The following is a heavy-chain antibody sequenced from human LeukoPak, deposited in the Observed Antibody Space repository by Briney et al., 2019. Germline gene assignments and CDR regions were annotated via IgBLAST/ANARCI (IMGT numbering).Heavy chain of an antibody. J-gene: IGHJ6*03. CDR1: GFTFTNHA. D-gene: IGHD3-9*01. CDR3: ARAGVIRYVAWLINYYMDV. Sequence: GGSLRLSCAASGFTFTNHAMQGVRQAPGKGLEYVSAISGNGGSTYYANSVKGRFTISRDNSKNTVYLQMDSLRAEDMAVYYCARAGVIRYVAWLINYYMDVWGKGTTVTVSS. CDR2: ISGNGGST. V-gene: IGHV3-64*01.